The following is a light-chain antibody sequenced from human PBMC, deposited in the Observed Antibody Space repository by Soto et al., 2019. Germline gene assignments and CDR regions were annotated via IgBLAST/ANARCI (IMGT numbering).Light chain of an antibody. CDR1: QSVLYSSNNKNF. V-gene: IGKV4-1*01. Sequence: DIVMTQSPDSLAVSLGERATINCKSSQSVLYSSNNKNFLAWYQQKPGQPPKMLIYWASTRESGVPARFSGSGSGADFTLTISSLQAEDVAVYYCQQYYGTPLTFGGGTKV. CDR3: QQYYGTPLT. J-gene: IGKJ4*01. CDR2: WAS.